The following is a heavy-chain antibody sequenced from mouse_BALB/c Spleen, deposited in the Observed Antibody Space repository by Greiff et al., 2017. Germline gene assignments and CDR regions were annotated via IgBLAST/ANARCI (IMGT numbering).Heavy chain of an antibody. CDR2: ISSGGST. CDR1: GFTFSSYA. J-gene: IGHJ3*01. V-gene: IGHV5-6-5*01. Sequence: EVQVVESGGGLVKPGGSLKLSCAASGFTFSSYAMSWVRQTPEKRLEWVASISSGGSTYYPDSVKGRFTIARDNARNILYLQMSSLRSEDTAMYYCARVNTFSSWFAYWGQGTLVTVSA. CDR3: ARVNTFSSWFAY.